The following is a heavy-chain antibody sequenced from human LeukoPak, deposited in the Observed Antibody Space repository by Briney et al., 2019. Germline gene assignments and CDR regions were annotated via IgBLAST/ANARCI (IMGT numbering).Heavy chain of an antibody. CDR2: INHSGST. CDR3: ARAQGAYYCGSGTYCSAFDI. V-gene: IGHV4-34*01. J-gene: IGHJ3*02. D-gene: IGHD3-10*01. CDR1: GGSFSGYY. Sequence: SETLSLTCAVYGGSFSGYYWSWIRQPPGKGLEWIGEINHSGSTNYNPSLKSRVTMSADTSKNQFSLKLSSVTAADTAVYYCARAQGAYYCGSGTYCSAFDIWGQGTMVTVSS.